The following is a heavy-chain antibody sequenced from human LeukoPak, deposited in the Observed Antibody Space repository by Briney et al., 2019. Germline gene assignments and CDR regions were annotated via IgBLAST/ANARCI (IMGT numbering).Heavy chain of an antibody. Sequence: SQTLSLTCTVSGGSISSSSYYWGWIRQPPGKGLEWIGSIYYSGSTYYNPSLKSRVTISGDTSKNQFSLKLSSVTAADTAVNYCARADIVVVVAATRGWFDPWGQGTLVTVSS. CDR2: IYYSGST. D-gene: IGHD2-15*01. V-gene: IGHV4-39*07. J-gene: IGHJ5*02. CDR1: GGSISSSSYY. CDR3: ARADIVVVVAATRGWFDP.